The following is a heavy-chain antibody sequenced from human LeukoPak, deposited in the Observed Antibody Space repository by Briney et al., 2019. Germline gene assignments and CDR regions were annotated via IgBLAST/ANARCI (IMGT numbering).Heavy chain of an antibody. V-gene: IGHV4-34*01. J-gene: IGHJ3*02. CDR2: IYHSGST. D-gene: IGHD3-22*01. CDR1: GGSFSGYY. Sequence: SETLSLTCAVYGGSFSGYYWSWIRQPPGKGLEWIGYIYHSGSTYYNPSLKSRVTISVDRSKNQFSLKLSSVTAADTAVYYCARDSGYSHAFDIWGQGTMVTVSS. CDR3: ARDSGYSHAFDI.